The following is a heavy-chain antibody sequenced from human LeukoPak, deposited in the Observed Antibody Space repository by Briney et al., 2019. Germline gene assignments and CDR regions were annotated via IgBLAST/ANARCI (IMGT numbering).Heavy chain of an antibody. CDR1: GFTFSSYA. CDR3: VRSDWFDP. V-gene: IGHV3-74*01. J-gene: IGHJ5*02. Sequence: GGSLRLSCAASGFTFSSYAMTWVRQAPGKGLVWVSRIKSDGSSTSYADSVKGRFTISRDNAKNTLYLQMNSLRAEDTAVYYCVRSDWFDPWGQGTLVTVSS. CDR2: IKSDGSST.